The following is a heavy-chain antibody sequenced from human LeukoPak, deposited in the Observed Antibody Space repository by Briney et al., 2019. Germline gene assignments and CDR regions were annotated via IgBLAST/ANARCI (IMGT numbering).Heavy chain of an antibody. V-gene: IGHV1-69*05. D-gene: IGHD2-2*01. CDR1: GGTFSSYA. CDR3: ARDRIGYCSSTSCYGGDY. J-gene: IGHJ4*02. Sequence: SVKVSCKASGGTFSSYAISWVRQAPGQGLEWMGGIIPTFGTANYAQKFQGRVTITTDESTSTAYMELSSLRSEDTAVYYCARDRIGYCSSTSCYGGDYWGQGTLVTVSS. CDR2: IIPTFGTA.